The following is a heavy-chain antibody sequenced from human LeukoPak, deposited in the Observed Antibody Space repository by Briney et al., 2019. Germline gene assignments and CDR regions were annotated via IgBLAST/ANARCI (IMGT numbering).Heavy chain of an antibody. D-gene: IGHD1-26*01. CDR1: GFTFVNYG. Sequence: GGSLRLSCAASGFTFVNYGMHWVRQAPGKGLEWVAFIRYDGTSKYYVDSVKGRFTISRDNSKNTLYLQLNSLRGDDTAVYYCAKAKGASDYWGQGTLVTVSS. J-gene: IGHJ4*02. CDR2: IRYDGTSK. V-gene: IGHV3-30*02. CDR3: AKAKGASDY.